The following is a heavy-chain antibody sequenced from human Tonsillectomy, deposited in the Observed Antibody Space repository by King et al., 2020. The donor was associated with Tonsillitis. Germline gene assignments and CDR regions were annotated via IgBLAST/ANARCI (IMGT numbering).Heavy chain of an antibody. D-gene: IGHD3-10*01. CDR3: ARDFGGQGDWYFDL. J-gene: IGHJ2*01. V-gene: IGHV3-33*08. CDR1: GFTFSSHG. Sequence: VQLVESGGGVVQPGRSLRLSCAASGFTFSSHGMYWVRQAPGKGLEWVAVIWYDGSNQYYADSVKGRFTISRDNSKNTLYLQMNSLRVEDTAVYYCARDFGGQGDWYFDLWGRGTLAT. CDR2: IWYDGSNQ.